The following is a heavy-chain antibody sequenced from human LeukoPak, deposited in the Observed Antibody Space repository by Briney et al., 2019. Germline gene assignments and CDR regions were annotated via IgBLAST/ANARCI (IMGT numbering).Heavy chain of an antibody. CDR1: GGSISSGSYY. V-gene: IGHV4-61*02. D-gene: IGHD5/OR15-5a*01. CDR2: IYTSGST. CDR3: ARDSRVSDAFDI. Sequence: SQTLSLTCTVSGGSISSGSYYWSWIRQPAGKGLEWIGRIYTSGSTNYNPSLKSRVTISVDRSKNQFSLRLSSVTAADTAVYYCARDSRVSDAFDIWGQGTVVTVSS. J-gene: IGHJ3*02.